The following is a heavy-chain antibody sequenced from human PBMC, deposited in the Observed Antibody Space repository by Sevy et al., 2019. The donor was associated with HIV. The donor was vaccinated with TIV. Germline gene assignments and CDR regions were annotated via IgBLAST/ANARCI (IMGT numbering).Heavy chain of an antibody. CDR1: GFSFSSYG. CDR2: ISYDGSNK. V-gene: IGHV3-30*18. J-gene: IGHJ3*02. Sequence: GGSLRLSCAASGFSFSSYGMHWVRQAPGKGLESVAVISYDGSNKYYADSVKGRFTISRDNSKNTLYLQMNSLRAEDTAVYYCAKELYDFWSGYSAGGDAFDIWGQGSMVTVSS. CDR3: AKELYDFWSGYSAGGDAFDI. D-gene: IGHD3-3*01.